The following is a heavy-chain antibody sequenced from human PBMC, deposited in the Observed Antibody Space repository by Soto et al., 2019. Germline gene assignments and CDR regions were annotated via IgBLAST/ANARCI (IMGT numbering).Heavy chain of an antibody. CDR3: ASWSAWHPLYYHGMDV. J-gene: IGHJ6*02. Sequence: QVRLVQSGAEVKAPGASVKVSCKAPGDTFTSYYMHWVRQAPGHGLEWMGVINPNGGSTRFAQKFQGRVTMTRDTSTSTVYMELRGLTSEDTAVYYCASWSAWHPLYYHGMDVWGQGTTVNVSS. CDR2: INPNGGST. CDR1: GDTFTSYY. V-gene: IGHV1-46*01.